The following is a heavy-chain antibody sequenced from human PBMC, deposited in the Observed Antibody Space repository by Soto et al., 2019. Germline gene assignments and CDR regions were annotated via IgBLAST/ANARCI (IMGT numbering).Heavy chain of an antibody. V-gene: IGHV3-48*02. CDR2: ISSSTSTI. J-gene: IGHJ4*02. D-gene: IGHD6-13*01. CDR3: ARDSGTAGADDD. Sequence: EVQLVESGGGLVQPGGSLRLSCAASGFTFSSYSMTWVRQAPGKGLEWVSYISSSTSTIYYADSVKGRFTISRDNAKKSLYLHMNSLRDEDTAVYYCARDSGTAGADDDWGQGTLVTVSS. CDR1: GFTFSSYS.